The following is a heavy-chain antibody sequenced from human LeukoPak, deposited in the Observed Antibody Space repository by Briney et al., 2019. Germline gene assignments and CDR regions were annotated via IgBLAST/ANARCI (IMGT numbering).Heavy chain of an antibody. V-gene: IGHV3-30-3*01. CDR2: ISYDGSKK. D-gene: IGHD3-22*01. CDR1: GFTFTTYS. J-gene: IGHJ3*02. CDR3: ARGYYYDSSGYLGAFDI. Sequence: GGSLRLSCAASGFTFTTYSMHWVRQAPGKGLEWVVVISYDGSKKYYTDSVRGRFTISRDNSKNTVYLQMNSLRAEDTAVYYCARGYYYDSSGYLGAFDIWGQGTMVTVSS.